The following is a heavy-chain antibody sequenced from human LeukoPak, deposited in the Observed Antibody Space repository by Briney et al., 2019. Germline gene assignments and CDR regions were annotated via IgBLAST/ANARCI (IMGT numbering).Heavy chain of an antibody. CDR3: ARGIEGYDVLTGYYP. V-gene: IGHV1-18*01. D-gene: IGHD3-9*01. CDR2: TNVHNGNI. J-gene: IGHJ5*02. Sequence: GASVKVSCKASGYTFSDYGITWVRQAPGQGLEGMGWTNVHNGNINYAQKFQGRISMTTDTSTTSVFMELRSMRSEDTAVYYCARGIEGYDVLTGYYPWGQGTLVTVSS. CDR1: GYTFSDYG.